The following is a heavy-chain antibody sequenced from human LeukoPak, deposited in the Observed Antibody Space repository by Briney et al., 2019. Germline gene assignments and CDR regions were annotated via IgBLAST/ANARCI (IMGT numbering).Heavy chain of an antibody. V-gene: IGHV3-21*01. CDR1: GFTYSNYV. J-gene: IGHJ4*02. CDR3: AREEGCSGGSCYRVRYDY. Sequence: PGGSLRLSCAASGFTYSNYVMSWVRQAPGKGLEWVSSISSSSSYICYADSVKGRFTISRDYAENSLYLQMNSLRAEDTAVYYCAREEGCSGGSCYRVRYDYWGQGTLVTVSS. CDR2: ISSSSSYI. D-gene: IGHD2-15*01.